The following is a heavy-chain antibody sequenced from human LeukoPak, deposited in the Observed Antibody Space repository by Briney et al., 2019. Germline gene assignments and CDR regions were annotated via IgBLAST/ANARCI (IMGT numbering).Heavy chain of an antibody. J-gene: IGHJ4*02. V-gene: IGHV3-7*03. CDR3: ARGDIDF. CDR2: INHDGSEK. D-gene: IGHD2-21*02. Sequence: GGSLRLSCTTSGFLFRNRWMSWVRQAPGKGLEWVATINHDGSEKFYVDSVKGRFIFSRDNARNSLFLQMSSLRVEETAVYYCARGDIDFWGRGTLVTVSS. CDR1: GFLFRNRW.